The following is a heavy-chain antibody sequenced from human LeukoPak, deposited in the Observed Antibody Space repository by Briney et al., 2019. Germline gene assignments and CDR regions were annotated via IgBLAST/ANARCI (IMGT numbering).Heavy chain of an antibody. J-gene: IGHJ4*02. CDR2: IKVDGTEK. V-gene: IGHV3-7*05. CDR3: ARDWNGSGTAFDH. Sequence: GGSLRLSCTASGFSVSSNFMSWVRQAPGKGLEWVANIKVDGTEKYYVDSVKGRFTISRDNAKNSLSLQMSGLRAEDTAVYYYARDWNGSGTAFDHWGQGTLVTVSS. D-gene: IGHD1-1*01. CDR1: GFSVSSNF.